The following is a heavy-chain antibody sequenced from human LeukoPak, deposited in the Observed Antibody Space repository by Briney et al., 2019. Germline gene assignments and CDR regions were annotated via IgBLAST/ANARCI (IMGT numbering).Heavy chain of an antibody. V-gene: IGHV1-8*01. J-gene: IGHJ4*02. CDR1: AYTFTSYD. CDR3: ARDHTRYCSGGSCYWNYFDY. Sequence: ASVKVSCKASAYTFTSYDINWVRQATGQGLEWLGWMNPNSGNTGYAQKFQGRVTMTRNTSISTAYMELSSLRSEDTAVYYCARDHTRYCSGGSCYWNYFDYWGQGTLVTVSS. D-gene: IGHD2-15*01. CDR2: MNPNSGNT.